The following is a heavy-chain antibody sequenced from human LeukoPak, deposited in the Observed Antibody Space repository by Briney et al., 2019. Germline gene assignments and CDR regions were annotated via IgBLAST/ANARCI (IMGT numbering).Heavy chain of an antibody. CDR1: GGSFSGYY. CDR2: INHSGST. J-gene: IGHJ3*02. Sequence: PSETLSLTCAVYGGSFSGYYWSWIRQPPGKGLEWIGEINHSGSTNYNPSLKSRVTISVGTSKNQFSLKLSSVTAADTAVYYCAREVSYLDAFDIWGQGTMVTVSS. V-gene: IGHV4-34*01. CDR3: AREVSYLDAFDI. D-gene: IGHD5/OR15-5a*01.